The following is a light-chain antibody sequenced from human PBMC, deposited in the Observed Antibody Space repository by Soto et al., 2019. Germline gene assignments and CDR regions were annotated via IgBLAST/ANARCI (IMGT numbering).Light chain of an antibody. V-gene: IGLV2-8*01. CDR2: EVS. J-gene: IGLJ1*01. CDR3: TSYTDNNNYV. CDR1: SSVVRGYNY. Sequence: QSALAQPPSTSGSPGQSVTISCTGTSSVVRGYNYVSWYQQYPGKAPKLMIYEVSKRPSGVPDRFSGSKSGITASLTVSGLQAEDEADYYCTSYTDNNNYVFGPGTKLTVL.